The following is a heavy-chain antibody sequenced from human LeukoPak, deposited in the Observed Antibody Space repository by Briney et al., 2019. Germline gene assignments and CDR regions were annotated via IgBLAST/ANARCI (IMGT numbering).Heavy chain of an antibody. Sequence: GGSLRLSCAASGFTVSSNYMSWVRQAPGKGLEWVSVIYSGGSTYYADSVKGRFTISRDNSKNTLYLQMNSLRAEDTAVYYCARDRSVAAAGAFDVWGQGTMVTVSS. CDR2: IYSGGST. D-gene: IGHD6-13*01. CDR3: ARDRSVAAAGAFDV. J-gene: IGHJ3*01. V-gene: IGHV3-66*01. CDR1: GFTVSSNY.